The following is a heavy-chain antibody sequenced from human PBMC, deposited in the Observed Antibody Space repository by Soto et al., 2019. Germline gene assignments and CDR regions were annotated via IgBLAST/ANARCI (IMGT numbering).Heavy chain of an antibody. Sequence: SETLSLTCTVSGCSISSYYWSWIRQPPGKGLEWIGYIFYSGTTSYNPSLQGRVTISEDTSKNQFSLKLSSVTAADTAVYYCARHVNGYDPAVYWGQGTLVTVSS. CDR1: GCSISSYY. CDR2: IFYSGTT. CDR3: ARHVNGYDPAVY. D-gene: IGHD5-12*01. V-gene: IGHV4-59*08. J-gene: IGHJ4*02.